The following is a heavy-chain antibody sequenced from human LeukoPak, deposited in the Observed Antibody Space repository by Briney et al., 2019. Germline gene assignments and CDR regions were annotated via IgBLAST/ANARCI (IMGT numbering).Heavy chain of an antibody. Sequence: GASLRLSCAASGFTFSCYAMSWVRQAPGKGLEWVSAISGSGGSTYYADSVKGRFTISRDNSKNTLYLQMNSLRAEDTAVYYCAKVSHYYDLKGHPSIDAFDIWGQGTMVTVSS. D-gene: IGHD3-22*01. V-gene: IGHV3-23*01. CDR1: GFTFSCYA. CDR2: ISGSGGST. CDR3: AKVSHYYDLKGHPSIDAFDI. J-gene: IGHJ3*02.